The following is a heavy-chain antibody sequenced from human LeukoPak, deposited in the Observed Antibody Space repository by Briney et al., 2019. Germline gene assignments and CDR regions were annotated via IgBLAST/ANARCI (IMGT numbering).Heavy chain of an antibody. J-gene: IGHJ5*02. Sequence: GGSLRLSCAASGFTFSSYAMSWVRQAPGKGLEWVSSISSSSSYIYYADSVKGRFTISRDNAKNSLYLQMNSLRAEDTAVYYCARWYYYGSGSYPRWNWFDPWGQGTLVTVSS. CDR1: GFTFSSYA. V-gene: IGHV3-21*01. CDR2: ISSSSSYI. D-gene: IGHD3-10*01. CDR3: ARWYYYGSGSYPRWNWFDP.